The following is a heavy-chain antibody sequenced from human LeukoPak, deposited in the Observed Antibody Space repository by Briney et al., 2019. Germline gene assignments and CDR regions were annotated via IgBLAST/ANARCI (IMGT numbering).Heavy chain of an antibody. CDR1: GFTFSSYA. J-gene: IGHJ6*02. CDR2: ISGSGGST. CDR3: AKSGSWCGGIYYYYHYGMDV. Sequence: GGSLRLSCAASGFTFSSYAMSWVRQAPGKGLEWVSAISGSGGSTYYADSVKGWFTISRDNSKNTLYLQMNSLRAEDTAVYYCAKSGSWCGGIYYYYHYGMDVWGQGTTVTASS. V-gene: IGHV3-23*01. D-gene: IGHD3-10*01.